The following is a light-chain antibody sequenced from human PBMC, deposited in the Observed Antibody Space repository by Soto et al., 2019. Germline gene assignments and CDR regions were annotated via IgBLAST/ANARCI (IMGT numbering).Light chain of an antibody. CDR1: QNIGTY. Sequence: EIVLTQSPGTLSLSPGERATLSCRASQNIGTYLAWYQHKPGQAPSVLIFGASTRANGVPDRFSGSGSGTDFTLTISRLDPADVAFYYCKQYGTSTRWTVGQVTKV. CDR3: KQYGTSTRWT. V-gene: IGKV3-20*01. J-gene: IGKJ1*01. CDR2: GAS.